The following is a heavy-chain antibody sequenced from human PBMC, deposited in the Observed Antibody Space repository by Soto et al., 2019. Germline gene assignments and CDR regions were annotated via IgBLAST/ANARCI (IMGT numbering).Heavy chain of an antibody. V-gene: IGHV3-72*01. Sequence: EVQLVESGGGLVQPGGSLRLSCAASGFTFSDHYMDWVRQAAGKGLEWVGRTRNKANSYTTEYSASGKGRFTISRDESKNSLYLKMNSLKTEDTAVYYCARARRVVVAASNYYYMDVWGKVTTVTVSS. J-gene: IGHJ6*03. CDR3: ARARRVVVAASNYYYMDV. D-gene: IGHD2-15*01. CDR2: TRNKANSYTT. CDR1: GFTFSDHY.